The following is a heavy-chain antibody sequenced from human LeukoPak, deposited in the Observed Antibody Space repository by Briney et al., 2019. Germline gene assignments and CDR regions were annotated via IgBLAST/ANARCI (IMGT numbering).Heavy chain of an antibody. V-gene: IGHV4-38-2*02. CDR1: GYSISSGYY. CDR3: ARGTPTTVLTDAFDI. D-gene: IGHD4-17*01. J-gene: IGHJ3*02. CDR2: IYHSGRT. Sequence: SETLSLTCTVSGYSISSGYYWGWIRQPPGKGLEWIGSIYHSGRTFYNPSLKSRVTISVDTSKNQFSLKLSSVTAADTAVYYCARGTPTTVLTDAFDIWGQGTMVTVSS.